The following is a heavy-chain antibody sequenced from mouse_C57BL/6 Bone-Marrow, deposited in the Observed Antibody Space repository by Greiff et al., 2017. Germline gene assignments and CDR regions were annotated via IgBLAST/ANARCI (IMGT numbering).Heavy chain of an antibody. V-gene: IGHV1-7*01. D-gene: IGHD1-1*01. J-gene: IGHJ3*01. Sequence: QVQLKESGAELAKPGASVKLSCKASGYTFTSYWMHWVKQRPGQGLEWIGYINPRRGYPKYTQKFKDTATLTADKSASTAYMQLSSLTYEDSAVYYCARWHYYGSSYVTWFAYWGQGTLVTVSA. CDR3: ARWHYYGSSYVTWFAY. CDR1: GYTFTSYW. CDR2: INPRRGYP.